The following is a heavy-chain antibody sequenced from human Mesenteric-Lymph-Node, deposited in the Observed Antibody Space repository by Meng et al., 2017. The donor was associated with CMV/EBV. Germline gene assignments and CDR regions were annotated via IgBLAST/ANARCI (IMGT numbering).Heavy chain of an antibody. V-gene: IGHV5-51*01. CDR1: GFPFTCCW. J-gene: IGHJ4*02. Sequence: GSGFPFTCCWIGWVRQMPGTGLEWMGMIYVGNFETRYSPSFQGQVTISVDKSTSTAYLQWNSLKASDTGIYYCARREGYSVFDVFDYWGQGTLVTAPQ. CDR2: IYVGNFET. CDR3: ARREGYSVFDVFDY. D-gene: IGHD5/OR15-5a*01.